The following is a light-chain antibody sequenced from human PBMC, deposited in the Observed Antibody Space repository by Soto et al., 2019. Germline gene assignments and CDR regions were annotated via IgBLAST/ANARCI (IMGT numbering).Light chain of an antibody. J-gene: IGKJ5*01. V-gene: IGKV3-20*01. Sequence: EIVVTQSPGTLSLSPGDRATLTCRASQSVTDTYLAWYQQKPGQAPRLLIYGASRRATGIPDRFSGSGSGTDFTLTITRLEPEDFAVFYCQQYAGSPITFGQGTDWRL. CDR2: GAS. CDR3: QQYAGSPIT. CDR1: QSVTDTY.